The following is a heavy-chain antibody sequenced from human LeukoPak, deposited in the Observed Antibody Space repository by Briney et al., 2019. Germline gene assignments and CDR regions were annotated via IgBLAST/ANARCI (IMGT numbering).Heavy chain of an antibody. CDR3: ARDGAPRKYSSSSEGSDY. CDR2: INPNSGGT. V-gene: IGHV1-2*02. D-gene: IGHD6-6*01. J-gene: IGHJ4*02. Sequence: ASVKVSCKASGYTFTGYYMHWVRQAPGQGLEWMGWINPNSGGTNYAQKFQGRVTMTRDTSISTAYMELSRLRSDDTAVYYCARDGAPRKYSSSSEGSDYWGQGTLVTVSS. CDR1: GYTFTGYY.